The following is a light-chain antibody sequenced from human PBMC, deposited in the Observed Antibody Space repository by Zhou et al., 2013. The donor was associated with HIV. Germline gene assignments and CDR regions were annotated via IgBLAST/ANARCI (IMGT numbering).Light chain of an antibody. CDR1: QSISSN. CDR3: QQYGSSPLT. Sequence: EIVMTQSPATLSVSPGERATLSCGASQSISSNVAWYQQKPGQAPRLLIYGASSRATGIPDRFSGGGSGTDFTLTISRLEPEDFAVYYCQQYGSSPLTFGGATKVEIQ. CDR2: GAS. J-gene: IGKJ4*01. V-gene: IGKV3-20*01.